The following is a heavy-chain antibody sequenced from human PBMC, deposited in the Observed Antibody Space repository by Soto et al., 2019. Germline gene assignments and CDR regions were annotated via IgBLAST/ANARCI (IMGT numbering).Heavy chain of an antibody. Sequence: GGSLRLSCAASGFTVSSNYMSWVRQAPGKGLEWVSVIYSGGSTYYADSVKGRFTISRDNSKNTLYLQMNSLRAEDTAVYYCATEELTGDVFTGAFDIWGQGTMVTV. CDR3: ATEELTGDVFTGAFDI. J-gene: IGHJ3*02. D-gene: IGHD7-27*01. CDR2: IYSGGST. CDR1: GFTVSSNY. V-gene: IGHV3-66*02.